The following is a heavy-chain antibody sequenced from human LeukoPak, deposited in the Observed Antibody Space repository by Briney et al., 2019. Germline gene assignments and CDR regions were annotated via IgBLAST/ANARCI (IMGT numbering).Heavy chain of an antibody. Sequence: GGSLRLSCAASGFTFSDHWIHWVRQIPGEGLVWVAFINNDGSSATYGDSVKGRFTVSRDNAKNTLYLQMNSLRVEDTAVYYCARGGPGTGMDYWGQGTLVTASS. CDR2: INNDGSSA. V-gene: IGHV3-74*01. D-gene: IGHD1-1*01. J-gene: IGHJ4*02. CDR3: ARGGPGTGMDY. CDR1: GFTFSDHW.